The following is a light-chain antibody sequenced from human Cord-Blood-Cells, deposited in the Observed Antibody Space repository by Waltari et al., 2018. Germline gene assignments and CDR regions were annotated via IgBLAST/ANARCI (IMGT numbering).Light chain of an antibody. V-gene: IGLV2-14*01. J-gene: IGLJ3*02. CDR2: DVS. CDR3: SSCTSSSTWV. Sequence: QSALTQPASVSGSPGQSITISCTGTSSDVGGYNYVSWYQQHPGKAPKLMSYDVSKRPSGVSNRFYGAKSGKTASLTISGLQAEDEADYYCSSCTSSSTWVFGGGTKLNVL. CDR1: SSDVGGYNY.